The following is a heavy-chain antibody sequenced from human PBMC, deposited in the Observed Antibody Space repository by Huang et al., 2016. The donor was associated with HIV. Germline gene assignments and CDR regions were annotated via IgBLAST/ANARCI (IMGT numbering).Heavy chain of an antibody. J-gene: IGHJ3*02. CDR3: ARDGFGVGENSFDI. Sequence: EVQLVESGGGLVQPGGSLRLSCVVSGFNFDSYSMVWVRQAPGKCRECVSYISVSNTTIFYADSVRGRFTISRDNAKNSLYLQVNSLRAEDTAVYYCARDGFGVGENSFDIWGQGTLVTVSS. CDR1: GFNFDSYS. V-gene: IGHV3-48*01. D-gene: IGHD3-16*01. CDR2: ISVSNTTI.